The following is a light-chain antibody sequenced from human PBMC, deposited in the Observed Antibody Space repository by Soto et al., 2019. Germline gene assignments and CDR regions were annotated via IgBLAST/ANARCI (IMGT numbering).Light chain of an antibody. CDR2: EGS. J-gene: IGLJ7*01. V-gene: IGLV2-23*01. Sequence: QSVLTQPDSVSGSPGQSITISCTGTSADVGGYNLVSWYQQHPGEAPKLIIYEGSKRPSGVSNRFSGSKSGNTASLTISRIQAEDEADYSCCSYAGSSTFVIFGGGTQLTVL. CDR3: CSYAGSSTFVI. CDR1: SADVGGYNL.